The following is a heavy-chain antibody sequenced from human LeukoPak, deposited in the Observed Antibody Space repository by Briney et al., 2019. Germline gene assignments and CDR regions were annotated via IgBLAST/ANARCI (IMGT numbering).Heavy chain of an antibody. CDR2: VYYSGST. CDR1: GGSISSYY. CDR3: ARDRYGYVFDY. J-gene: IGHJ4*02. V-gene: IGHV4-59*01. D-gene: IGHD5-18*01. Sequence: SETLSLTCTVSGGSISSYYWSWIRQPPGKGLEWIGYVYYSGSTNYNPSLKSRVTTSVDTSKNQFSLRLTSVTAADTAVYYCARDRYGYVFDYWGQGTLVTVSS.